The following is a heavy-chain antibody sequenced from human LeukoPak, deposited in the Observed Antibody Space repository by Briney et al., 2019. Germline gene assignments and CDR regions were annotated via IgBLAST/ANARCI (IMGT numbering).Heavy chain of an antibody. Sequence: SETLSLTCTVSGGSINIYYWSWIRQPAGKGLEWIGRIYTSGSTNYNPSLKTRVTMSVDTSKNQFSLKLSSVTAADTAVYYCARGRPNGGPYYYYYMDVWGKGTTVTVSS. CDR2: IYTSGST. CDR1: GGSINIYY. D-gene: IGHD2-8*01. V-gene: IGHV4-4*07. J-gene: IGHJ6*03. CDR3: ARGRPNGGPYYYYYMDV.